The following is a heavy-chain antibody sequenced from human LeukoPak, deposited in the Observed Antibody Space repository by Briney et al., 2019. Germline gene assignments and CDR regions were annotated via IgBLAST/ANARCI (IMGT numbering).Heavy chain of an antibody. D-gene: IGHD4-17*01. CDR3: ARGYGDYYFDY. V-gene: IGHV5-51*01. CDR2: IYPGDSDT. Sequence: GESLKITCKGSGYSFTNYWIGWVRQMPGKGLEWMGIIYPGDSDTTYSPSFQGQVTISADKSISTAYLQWSSLKASDTAIYYCARGYGDYYFDYWGQGTLVTVSS. CDR1: GYSFTNYW. J-gene: IGHJ4*02.